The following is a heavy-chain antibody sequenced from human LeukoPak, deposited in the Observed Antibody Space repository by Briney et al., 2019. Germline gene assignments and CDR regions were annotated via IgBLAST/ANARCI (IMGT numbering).Heavy chain of an antibody. D-gene: IGHD1-26*01. Sequence: GSLRLSCAASEFPFSSHWMYWVRQAPGKGLVWVARLSGDGSTTRHADSVKGRFTISRDNSKNTLYLQMNSLRAEDTAVYYCAEEVGATYPTFDYWGQGTLVTVSS. CDR1: EFPFSSHW. V-gene: IGHV3-74*01. CDR3: AEEVGATYPTFDY. CDR2: LSGDGSTT. J-gene: IGHJ4*02.